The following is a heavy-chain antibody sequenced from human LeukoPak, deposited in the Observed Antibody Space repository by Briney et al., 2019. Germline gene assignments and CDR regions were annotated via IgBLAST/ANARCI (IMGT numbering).Heavy chain of an antibody. V-gene: IGHV4-30-2*06. CDR2: IHHSGST. Sequence: SQTLSLTCTVSGGSISRGGYYWSWIRQSPGNGLEWIGYIHHSGSTYYNPSLKSRVTISVDRSKNEFSLKMSSVTAADTAVYYCARAVSTVTTTLVDWYMDVWGKGTTVTVSS. CDR3: ARAVSTVTTTLVDWYMDV. D-gene: IGHD4-11*01. CDR1: GGSISRGGYY. J-gene: IGHJ6*03.